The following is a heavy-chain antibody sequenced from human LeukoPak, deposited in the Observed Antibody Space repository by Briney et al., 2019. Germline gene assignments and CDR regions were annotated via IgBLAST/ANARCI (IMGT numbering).Heavy chain of an antibody. CDR2: ISSSGSTI. V-gene: IGHV3-48*03. Sequence: GGSLRLSCAASGFTFSSYEMNWVRQAPGKGLEWVSYISSSGSTIYYADSVKGRFTISRDNAKNTLFLYMNSLRAEDTAVYYCARDPDSSGYYTPHWGQGTLVTVSS. D-gene: IGHD3-22*01. J-gene: IGHJ4*02. CDR3: ARDPDSSGYYTPH. CDR1: GFTFSSYE.